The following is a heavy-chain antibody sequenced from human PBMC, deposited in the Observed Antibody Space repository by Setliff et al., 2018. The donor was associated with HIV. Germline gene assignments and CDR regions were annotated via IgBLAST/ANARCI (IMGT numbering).Heavy chain of an antibody. D-gene: IGHD3-3*01. CDR3: ARVVDRDYDFWSAYEY. CDR2: IIPKSGET. V-gene: IGHV1-2*02. CDR1: GYTFTAHH. Sequence: RASVKVSCKSSGYTFTAHHIHWVRQAPGQGPEWMGWIIPKSGETSYAEKFRGRVTMTRDTSLSTAYMELSWLTSGDTAVYYCARVVDRDYDFWSAYEYWGQGTMVTVPQ. J-gene: IGHJ4*02.